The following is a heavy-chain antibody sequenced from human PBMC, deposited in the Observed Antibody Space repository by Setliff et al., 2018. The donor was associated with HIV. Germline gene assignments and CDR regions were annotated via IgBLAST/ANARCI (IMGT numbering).Heavy chain of an antibody. CDR3: VRERRRSPLSYGLDV. Sequence: PSETLSLTCTVSGGSISSGGYSWNWIRQYPVKGLEWIGHIYYNGRTLFNPALGTRLNMSVDTSENQFSLHLNSVTAADTAVYYCVRERRRSPLSYGLDVWGQGTTVTVSS. CDR1: GGSISSGGYS. J-gene: IGHJ6*02. CDR2: IYYNGRT. V-gene: IGHV4-31*03.